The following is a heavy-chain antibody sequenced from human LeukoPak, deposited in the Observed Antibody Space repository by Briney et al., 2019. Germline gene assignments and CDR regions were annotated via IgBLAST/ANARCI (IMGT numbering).Heavy chain of an antibody. Sequence: GGSLRLSCAASGFTFSSYSMNWVRQAPGKGLEWVSSISSSSSYIYYADSVKGRFTISRDNAKNSLYLQMNSLRGEDTAVYYCARALGENWFVPWGQGTLVTVSS. J-gene: IGHJ5*02. V-gene: IGHV3-21*01. CDR3: ARALGENWFVP. D-gene: IGHD3-10*01. CDR1: GFTFSSYS. CDR2: ISSSSSYI.